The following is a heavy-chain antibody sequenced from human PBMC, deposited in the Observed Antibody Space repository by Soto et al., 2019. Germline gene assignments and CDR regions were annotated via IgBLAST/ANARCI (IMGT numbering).Heavy chain of an antibody. J-gene: IGHJ4*02. D-gene: IGHD6-19*01. V-gene: IGHV3-33*01. CDR3: AREAFSEQWTALDF. Sequence: PGGSLRLSCAASGFTFSSYGMHWVRQAPGKGLEWVAVIWYDGSNKYYADSVKGRFTISRDNSKNTLYLHMNSLRAEDTAVYYCAREAFSEQWTALDFWGQGTLVTVSS. CDR1: GFTFSSYG. CDR2: IWYDGSNK.